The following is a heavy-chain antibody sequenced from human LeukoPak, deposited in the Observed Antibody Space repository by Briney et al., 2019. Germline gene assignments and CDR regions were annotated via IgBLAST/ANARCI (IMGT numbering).Heavy chain of an antibody. D-gene: IGHD2-2*01. CDR2: LDPSDSYT. CDR1: GYSFPSCW. CDR3: ARSIGYCSSTSCPNWFDP. J-gene: IGHJ5*02. V-gene: IGHV5-10-1*01. Sequence: GESLRISCKGSGYSFPSCWISWVRQVPGKGLEWMGRLDPSDSYTNYSPSFQGHVTISADKSISTAYLQWSSLKASDTAMYYCARSIGYCSSTSCPNWFDPWGQGTLVTVSS.